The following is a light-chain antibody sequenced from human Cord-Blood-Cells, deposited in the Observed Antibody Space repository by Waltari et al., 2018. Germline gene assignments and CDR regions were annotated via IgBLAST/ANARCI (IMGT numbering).Light chain of an antibody. V-gene: IGKV1-5*03. J-gene: IGKJ1*01. Sequence: DIQMTQPTSTLSAPVGDRVTITCRASQSISSWLAWYHQKPGKATQLLIYKASSLESGVPSRFSGSGSGTECTLTISSLQPDDFATYYCQQYNSYVTFGQGTKVEIK. CDR2: KAS. CDR1: QSISSW. CDR3: QQYNSYVT.